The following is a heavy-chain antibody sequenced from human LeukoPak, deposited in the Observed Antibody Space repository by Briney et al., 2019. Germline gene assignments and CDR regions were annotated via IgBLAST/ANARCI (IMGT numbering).Heavy chain of an antibody. CDR2: ISGSGGST. D-gene: IGHD6-13*01. CDR1: GFTFTTYA. J-gene: IGHJ6*03. Sequence: GRSLRLSCAASGFTFTTYAMNWVRQAPGKGLEWVSAISGSGGSTYYADSVKGRFTISRDNSKNTLYLQMNSLRAEDTAVYYCAKRAAGTSSYYYYMDVWGKGTTVTVS. CDR3: AKRAAGTSSYYYYMDV. V-gene: IGHV3-23*01.